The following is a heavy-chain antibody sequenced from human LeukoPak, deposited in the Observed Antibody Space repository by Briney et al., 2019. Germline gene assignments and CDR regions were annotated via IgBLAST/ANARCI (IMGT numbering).Heavy chain of an antibody. V-gene: IGHV4-34*01. Sequence: PSETLSLTCAVYGGSFSGYYWSWIRQPPGKGLEWIGEINHSGSTNYNPSLKSRVTISVDTSKNQFSLKLSSVTAADTAVYYCARWRALAALDYWGQGTLVTVSS. CDR2: INHSGST. CDR3: ARWRALAALDY. D-gene: IGHD6-6*01. CDR1: GGSFSGYY. J-gene: IGHJ4*02.